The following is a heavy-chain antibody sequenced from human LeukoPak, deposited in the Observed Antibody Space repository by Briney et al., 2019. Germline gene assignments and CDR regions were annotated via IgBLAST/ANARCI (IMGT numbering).Heavy chain of an antibody. D-gene: IGHD3-22*01. CDR2: IYYSGST. Sequence: SETLSLTCTVSGGSISSGGYYWSWIRQHPGKGLEWIGYIYYSGSTYYNPSLKSRVTIYVDTNKNHLSLKLSSVTAADTALYYCARHYDDSSGYSVGFDYWGQGTLVTVSS. CDR1: GGSISSGGYY. CDR3: ARHYDDSSGYSVGFDY. J-gene: IGHJ4*02. V-gene: IGHV4-31*03.